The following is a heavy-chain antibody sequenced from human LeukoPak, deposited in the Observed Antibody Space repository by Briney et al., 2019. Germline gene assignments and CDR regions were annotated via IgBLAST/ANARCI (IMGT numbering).Heavy chain of an antibody. CDR1: GGSISSYY. Sequence: SETLSLTCTVSGGSISSYYRSWIRQPPGKGLEWIGYIYYSGSTNYNPSLKSRVTISVDTSKNQFSLKLSSVTAADTAVYYCARGRKRDEPYFDYWGQGTLVTVSS. CDR2: IYYSGST. V-gene: IGHV4-59*01. CDR3: ARGRKRDEPYFDY. J-gene: IGHJ4*02.